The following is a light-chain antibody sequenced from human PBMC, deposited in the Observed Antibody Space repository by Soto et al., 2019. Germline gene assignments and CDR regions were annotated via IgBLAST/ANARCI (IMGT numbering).Light chain of an antibody. CDR2: GAS. CDR3: QHYNNGQYT. V-gene: IGKV3-15*01. Sequence: EIVMTQSPATLSVSPGERATLSCRASQSVSSNLAWYQQKPGQAPRLLIYGASTRATGIPARFSGSGSGTEITLTFSSLQSEDFAVYYCQHYNNGQYTFGQGTKLEIK. J-gene: IGKJ2*01. CDR1: QSVSSN.